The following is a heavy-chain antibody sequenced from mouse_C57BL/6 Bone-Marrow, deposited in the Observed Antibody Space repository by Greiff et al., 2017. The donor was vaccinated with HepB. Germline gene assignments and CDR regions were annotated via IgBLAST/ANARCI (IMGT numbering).Heavy chain of an antibody. Sequence: EVNVVESGGGLVKPGGSLKLSCAASGFTFSSYAMSWVRQTPEKRLEWVATISDGGSYTYYPDNVKGRFTISRDNAKNNLYLQMSHLKSEDTAMYYCARVDGQGFAYWGQGTLVTVSA. CDR3: ARVDGQGFAY. J-gene: IGHJ3*01. CDR1: GFTFSSYA. V-gene: IGHV5-4*03. CDR2: ISDGGSYT. D-gene: IGHD2-3*01.